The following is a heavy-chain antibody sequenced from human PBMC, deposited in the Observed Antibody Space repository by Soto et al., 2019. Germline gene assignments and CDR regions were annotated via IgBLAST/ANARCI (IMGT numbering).Heavy chain of an antibody. J-gene: IGHJ2*01. V-gene: IGHV1-69*12. CDR3: ASGDKGGLEFGNFDL. CDR2: IIPIFGTA. CDR1: GGTFSSYT. D-gene: IGHD3-16*01. Sequence: QVQLVQSGAEVKKPGSSVTVSCKASGGTFSSYTISWVRQAPGQGLEWMGGIIPIFGTANYAQKFQGRVTLPDAVSRCSLSMAFSSLRSWERAVDYCASGDKGGLEFGNFDLCGRGTLVTLSS.